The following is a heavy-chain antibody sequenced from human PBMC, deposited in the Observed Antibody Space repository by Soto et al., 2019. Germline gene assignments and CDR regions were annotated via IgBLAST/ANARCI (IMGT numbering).Heavy chain of an antibody. CDR3: ARQDYYYGMDV. J-gene: IGHJ6*02. CDR2: IYYSGST. V-gene: IGHV4-59*08. Sequence: SETLSLTCTVSGGSISSYYWSWIRQPPGKGLEWIGYIYYSGSTNYNPSLKSRVTISVDTSKNQFSLKLSSVTAADTAVYYCARQDYYYGMDVWGQGTTVTVSS. CDR1: GGSISSYY.